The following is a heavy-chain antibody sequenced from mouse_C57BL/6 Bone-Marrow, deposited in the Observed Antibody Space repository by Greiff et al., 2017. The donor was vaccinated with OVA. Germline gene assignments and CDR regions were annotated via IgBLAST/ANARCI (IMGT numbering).Heavy chain of an antibody. CDR1: GFNIKDYY. CDR3: TTWMTTVVAKGYWDCDV. CDR2: IDPEDGDT. J-gene: IGHJ1*03. D-gene: IGHD1-1*01. V-gene: IGHV14-1*01. Sequence: VQLQQSGAELVRPGASVKLSCTASGFNIKDYYMHWVKQRPEQGLEWIGRIDPEDGDTEYAPKFQGKATMTADTSSNTAYLQLSSLTSEDTAVSYCTTWMTTVVAKGYWDCDVWGTGTTVTVTS.